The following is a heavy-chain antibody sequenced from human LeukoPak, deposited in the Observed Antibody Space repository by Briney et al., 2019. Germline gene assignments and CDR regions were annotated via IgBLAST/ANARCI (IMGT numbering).Heavy chain of an antibody. V-gene: IGHV1-3*01. CDR2: INAGNGNT. D-gene: IGHD6-13*01. CDR1: GYTFTSYA. J-gene: IGHJ4*02. CDR3: ARGRGSSWYLIYFDY. Sequence: GASVKVSCKASGYTFTSYAMHWVRQAPGQRLEWMGWINAGNGNTKYSQKFQGRVTITRDTSASTAYMELSSLRSEDTAVYYCARGRGSSWYLIYFDYWGQGTLVTVSS.